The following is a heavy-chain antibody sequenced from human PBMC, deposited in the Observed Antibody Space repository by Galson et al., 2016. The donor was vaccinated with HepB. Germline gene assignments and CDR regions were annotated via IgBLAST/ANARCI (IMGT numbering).Heavy chain of an antibody. Sequence: TLSLTCTVSGGSISSGGYYWSWIRQHPGKGLEWIGFLYYSGSTYYNPSLKSRATISVDTSKNQFSLRLSSVTARDTAVYYCARLGNYDSFGTFDIWAKGQWSPSLQ. CDR3: ARLGNYDSFGTFDI. D-gene: IGHD3-22*01. CDR2: LYYSGST. J-gene: IGHJ3*02. V-gene: IGHV4-31*03. CDR1: GGSISSGGYY.